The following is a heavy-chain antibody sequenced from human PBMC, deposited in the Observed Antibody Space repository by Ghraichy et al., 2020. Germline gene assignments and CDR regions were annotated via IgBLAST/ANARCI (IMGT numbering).Heavy chain of an antibody. J-gene: IGHJ4*02. V-gene: IGHV3-23*01. Sequence: GESLNISCAASGFTFSSYAMSWVRQAPGKGLEWVSAISGSGGSTYYADSVKGRFTISRDNSKNTLYLQMNSLRAEDTAVYYCAILHYDILTGIGFDYWGQGTLVTVSS. CDR2: ISGSGGST. D-gene: IGHD3-9*01. CDR3: AILHYDILTGIGFDY. CDR1: GFTFSSYA.